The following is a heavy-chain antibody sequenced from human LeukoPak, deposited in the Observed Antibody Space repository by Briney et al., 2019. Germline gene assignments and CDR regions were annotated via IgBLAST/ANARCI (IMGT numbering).Heavy chain of an antibody. J-gene: IGHJ5*02. CDR1: GGSISSSNW. D-gene: IGHD4-23*01. Sequence: PSGTLSLTCAVSGGSISSSNWWSWVRQPPGKGLEWIGYIYYSGSTNYNPSLKSRVTISVDTSKNQFSLKLSSVTAADTAVYYCAARTPKDYGGNSGGWFDPWGQGTLVTVSS. CDR2: IYYSGST. CDR3: AARTPKDYGGNSGGWFDP. V-gene: IGHV4-4*02.